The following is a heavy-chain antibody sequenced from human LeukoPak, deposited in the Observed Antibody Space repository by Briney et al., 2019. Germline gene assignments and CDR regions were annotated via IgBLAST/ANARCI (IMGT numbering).Heavy chain of an antibody. CDR2: IYTSGST. V-gene: IGHV4-4*07. CDR1: GGSISSYY. Sequence: PSETLSLTCTVSGGSISSYYWSWLRQPAGKGLEWIGRIYTSGSTNYNPSLTSRVTMSVDTSKNQFSLKLSSVTAADTAVYYCARSLARAVVVVAATLDTDAFDIWGQGTMVTVSS. J-gene: IGHJ3*02. CDR3: ARSLARAVVVVAATLDTDAFDI. D-gene: IGHD2-15*01.